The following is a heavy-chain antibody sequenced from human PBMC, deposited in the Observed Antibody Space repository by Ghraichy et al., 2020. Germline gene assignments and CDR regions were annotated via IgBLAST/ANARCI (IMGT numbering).Heavy chain of an antibody. CDR3: ARDSFEEFQLLGRLYYYYMDV. V-gene: IGHV3-21*01. CDR2: ISGESSYK. CDR1: GFTFSTYS. Sequence: GGSLRLSCEASGFTFSTYSMNWVRQAPGKGLEWVSSISGESSYKYYADSVKDRFTISRDNARNSLYLQMYSLRAEDTALYYCARDSFEEFQLLGRLYYYYMDVWGQGTTVTVSS. J-gene: IGHJ6*02. D-gene: IGHD3-10*01.